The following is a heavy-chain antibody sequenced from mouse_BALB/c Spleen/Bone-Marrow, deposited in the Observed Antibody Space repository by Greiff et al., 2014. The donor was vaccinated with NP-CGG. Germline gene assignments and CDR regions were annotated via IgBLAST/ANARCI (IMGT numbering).Heavy chain of an antibody. J-gene: IGHJ4*01. Sequence: EVQLVESGGGLVQPGGSRKLSCAASGFTFSSFEMHWVRQAPEKGLEWVAYISSGSSTIYYADTVKGRFTISRDNPKNTLFLQMTSLRSEDTAMYYCARSGYYGSSPYYAMDYWGQGTSVTVSS. V-gene: IGHV5-17*02. D-gene: IGHD1-1*01. CDR2: ISSGSSTI. CDR1: GFTFSSFE. CDR3: ARSGYYGSSPYYAMDY.